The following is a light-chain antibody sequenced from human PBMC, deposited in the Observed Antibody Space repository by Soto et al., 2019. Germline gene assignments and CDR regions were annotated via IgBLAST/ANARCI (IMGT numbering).Light chain of an antibody. V-gene: IGLV2-14*01. J-gene: IGLJ2*01. CDR1: SSDVGGYNY. Sequence: QSVLTQPASVSGSPGQSITISCTGTSSDVGGYNYVSWYQQHPGKAPKLMIYEVSNRPSGVSNRFSGSKSGNTASLTISGLQAEDEADYWCYAYGTSNTLAFGGGTKVTVL. CDR3: YAYGTSNTLA. CDR2: EVS.